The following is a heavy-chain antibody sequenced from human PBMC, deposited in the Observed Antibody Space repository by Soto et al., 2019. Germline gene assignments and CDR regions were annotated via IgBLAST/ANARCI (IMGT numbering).Heavy chain of an antibody. CDR3: ARSWGDSDDPTSYSGY. CDR1: GFSFSNYG. J-gene: IGHJ4*02. CDR2: IWYDGSKK. Sequence: QVQLVESGGGVVQPGRSLRLSCAASGFSFSNYGMHWVRQAPGKGLEWVAVIWYDGSKKYYAESVKGRFTISRDNSKNTLYLQMNSLRAEDTAVYYCARSWGDSDDPTSYSGYWGQGTLVTVSS. V-gene: IGHV3-33*01. D-gene: IGHD4-17*01.